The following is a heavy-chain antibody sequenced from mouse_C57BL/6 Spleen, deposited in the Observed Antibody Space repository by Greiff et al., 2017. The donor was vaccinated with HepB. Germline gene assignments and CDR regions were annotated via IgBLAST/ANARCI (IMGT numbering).Heavy chain of an antibody. CDR1: GFTFSDYG. Sequence: EVQLVESGGGLVKPGGSLKLSCAASGFTFSDYGMHWVRQAPEKGLEWVAYISSGSSTIYYADTVKGRFTISRDNAKNTLFLQMTSLRSEDTAMYYCAGGITTVGYYFDYWGQGTTLTVSS. V-gene: IGHV5-17*01. CDR3: AGGITTVGYYFDY. J-gene: IGHJ2*01. CDR2: ISSGSSTI. D-gene: IGHD1-1*01.